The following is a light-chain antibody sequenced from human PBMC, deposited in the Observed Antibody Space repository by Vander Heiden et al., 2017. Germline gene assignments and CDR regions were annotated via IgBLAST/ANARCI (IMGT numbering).Light chain of an antibody. CDR2: GAS. Sequence: DTQMTQSLSSLSAPVGDRITITCRASQIIDSYLNWYQQKPGKPPRLLIYGASNLQSGVPSRFSGSGSGTDFTLTISSLQPEDSATYFCQQSFTHPTFGQGTKVEIK. J-gene: IGKJ1*01. CDR1: QIIDSY. V-gene: IGKV1-39*01. CDR3: QQSFTHPT.